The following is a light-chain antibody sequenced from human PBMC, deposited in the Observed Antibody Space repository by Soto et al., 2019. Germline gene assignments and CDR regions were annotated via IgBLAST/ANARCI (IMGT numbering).Light chain of an antibody. J-gene: IGKJ1*01. CDR3: QKYNSAPPT. Sequence: DIQMTQSPSSLSTSVGDRVTITRRASQAISIYLAWYQQKPGKVPKLLIYAASTLQSGVPSRFSGSGSGTDFTLTISSLQPEDVATYYCQKYNSAPPTFGQGTKVEIK. CDR1: QAISIY. V-gene: IGKV1-27*01. CDR2: AAS.